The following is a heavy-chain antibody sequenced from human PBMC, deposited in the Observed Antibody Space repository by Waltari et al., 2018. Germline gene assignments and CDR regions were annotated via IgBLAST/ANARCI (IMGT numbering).Heavy chain of an antibody. CDR2: VYGSGRS. Sequence: QLQLQESGPGLVKPSGTLSLTCAVSGDSVSSTYWWSWVRQSPQKGLEWIGQVYGSGRSNYSPAGASRVIISLVTSNNQFSLTVTAATAADTAVYYCARDRGRGLYLDTWGPGTMVTVSP. V-gene: IGHV4-4*02. CDR1: GDSVSSTYW. CDR3: ARDRGRGLYLDT. D-gene: IGHD2-15*01. J-gene: IGHJ5*02.